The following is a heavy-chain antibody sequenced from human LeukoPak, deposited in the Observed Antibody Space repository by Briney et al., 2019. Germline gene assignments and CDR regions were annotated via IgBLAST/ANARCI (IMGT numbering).Heavy chain of an antibody. Sequence: PGGSLRLSCAASGFTLSNAWMSWVRQAPGKGLEWVSVIYSGGSTYYADSVKGRFTISRDNSKNTLYLQMNSLRAEDTAVYYCATGYDYWGQGTLVTVSS. J-gene: IGHJ4*02. CDR3: ATGYDY. V-gene: IGHV3-66*01. CDR2: IYSGGST. CDR1: GFTLSNAW.